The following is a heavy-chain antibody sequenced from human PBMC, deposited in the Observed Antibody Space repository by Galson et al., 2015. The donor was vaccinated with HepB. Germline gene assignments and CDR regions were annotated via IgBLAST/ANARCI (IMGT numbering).Heavy chain of an antibody. V-gene: IGHV4-34*01. CDR2: INHSGST. CDR1: GGSFSGYY. D-gene: IGHD2-15*01. CDR3: AGWPNCSGGSCYRGRGKYYYYGMDV. Sequence: ETLSLTCAVYGGSFSGYYWSWIRQPPGKGLEWIGEINHSGSTNYNPSLKSRVTISVDTSKNQFSLKLSSVTAADTAVYYCAGWPNCSGGSCYRGRGKYYYYGMDVWGQGTTVTVSS. J-gene: IGHJ6*02.